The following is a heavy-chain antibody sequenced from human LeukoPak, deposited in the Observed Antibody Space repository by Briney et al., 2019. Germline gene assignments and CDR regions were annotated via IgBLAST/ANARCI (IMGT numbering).Heavy chain of an antibody. V-gene: IGHV4-39*07. CDR1: GGSISSSSYY. CDR2: IYYSGST. Sequence: PSETLSLTCTVSGGSISSSSYYWGWIRQPPGKGLEWIGSIYYSGSTYYNPSLKSRVTISVDTSKNQFSLKLSSVTAADTAVYFCARDPNSSGWPSFDYWGQGTLVTVSS. CDR3: ARDPNSSGWPSFDY. D-gene: IGHD6-19*01. J-gene: IGHJ4*02.